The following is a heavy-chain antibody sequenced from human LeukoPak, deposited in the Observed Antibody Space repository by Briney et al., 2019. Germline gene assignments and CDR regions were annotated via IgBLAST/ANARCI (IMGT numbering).Heavy chain of an antibody. J-gene: IGHJ5*02. V-gene: IGHV4-59*08. CDR2: IYYSGST. D-gene: IGHD3-16*02. Sequence: SETLSLTCTVSGGSISSYYWSWIRQPPGKGLEWIGSIYYSGSTNYNPSLKSRVTISVDTSKNQFSLKLSSVTAADTAVYYCARLGLTMNYDYVWGSYRYNTWFDPWGQGTLVTVSS. CDR1: GGSISSYY. CDR3: ARLGLTMNYDYVWGSYRYNTWFDP.